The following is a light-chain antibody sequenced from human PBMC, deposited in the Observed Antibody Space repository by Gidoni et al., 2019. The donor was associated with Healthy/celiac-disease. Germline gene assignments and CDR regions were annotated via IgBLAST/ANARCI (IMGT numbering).Light chain of an antibody. CDR1: QSISSY. Sequence: DSQMTQSPSSLSASVGDRVAITCRASQSISSYLNWYQQKPGNAPKRLIYAASSLQSGVPSRFSSSGSGTDFTLTISSLQPEDFATYYCQQSYSTPRSFGQGTKLEIK. CDR3: QQSYSTPRS. CDR2: AAS. V-gene: IGKV1-39*01. J-gene: IGKJ2*04.